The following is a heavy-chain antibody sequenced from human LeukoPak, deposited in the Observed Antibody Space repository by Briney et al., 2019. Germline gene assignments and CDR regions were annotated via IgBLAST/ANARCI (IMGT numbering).Heavy chain of an antibody. Sequence: GGSLRLSCAASGFTVSSNYMSWVRQAPGKGLEWVSVIYSGGSTYYADSVKGRFTISRDNSKNTLYLQMNSLRAEDTAVYYCARMGWLQPIAHSKITLFDYWGQGTLVTVSS. V-gene: IGHV3-66*01. CDR3: ARMGWLQPIAHSKITLFDY. CDR1: GFTVSSNY. D-gene: IGHD5-24*01. J-gene: IGHJ4*02. CDR2: IYSGGST.